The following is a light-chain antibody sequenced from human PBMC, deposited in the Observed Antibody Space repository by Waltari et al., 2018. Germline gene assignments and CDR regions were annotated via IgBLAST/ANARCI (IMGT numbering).Light chain of an antibody. CDR1: QSLLYTSNNKNY. J-gene: IGKJ1*01. CDR3: LQYLHTPRT. CDR2: WAS. Sequence: DVVMTQSPDSLAVSLGERATINCKSSQSLLYTSNNKNYLAWYQQKPGQPPKILIYWASIRESGVPEQFSGSGSGTDFTLTISGLQAEDVASYFCLQYLHTPRTFGQGTKVEIK. V-gene: IGKV4-1*01.